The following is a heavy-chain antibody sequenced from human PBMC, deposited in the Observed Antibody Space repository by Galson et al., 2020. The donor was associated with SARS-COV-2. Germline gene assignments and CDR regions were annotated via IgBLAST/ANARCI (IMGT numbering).Heavy chain of an antibody. CDR3: ARELVAGYYYYGMDV. CDR2: IYPADAGP. Sequence: ESLKITCTRSGYSFTSYSICWVRKMPGKGLGWRGIIYPADAGPSFSQSFQAQVTISADKYISTAYLQWSRLKASDTAMYYCARELVAGYYYYGMDVWGQGTTVTVSS. J-gene: IGHJ6*02. V-gene: IGHV5-51*01. D-gene: IGHD6-19*01. CDR1: GYSFTSYS.